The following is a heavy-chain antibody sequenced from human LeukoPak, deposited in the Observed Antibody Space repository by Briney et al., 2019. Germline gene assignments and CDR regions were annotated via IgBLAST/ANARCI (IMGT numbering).Heavy chain of an antibody. V-gene: IGHV1-3*01. CDR3: AREHYYGSGRSFRYWFDP. CDR1: GYTFTSHA. D-gene: IGHD3-10*01. CDR2: INAGNGNT. J-gene: IGHJ5*02. Sequence: ASVKVSCKASGYTFTSHAMHWVRQAPAQRLEWMGWINAGNGNTKYSQKFQGRVTITRDTSATTAHMELSSLRSEDTAVYYCAREHYYGSGRSFRYWFDPWGQGTLVTVSS.